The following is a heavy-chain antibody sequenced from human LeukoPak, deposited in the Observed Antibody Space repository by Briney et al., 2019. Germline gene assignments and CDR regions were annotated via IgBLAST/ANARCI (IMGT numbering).Heavy chain of an antibody. CDR3: ARDGYSSTWYVFDY. V-gene: IGHV6-1*01. Sequence: SQTLSLTCDITGDSVSSNSAAWNWITQSPSRGLEWLGRTYYRYNWYNDYAVSVKSRITINADTSKNQFSLQLNSVTPEDTAVYYCARDGYSSTWYVFDYWGQGTLVTISS. D-gene: IGHD6-13*01. CDR1: GDSVSSNSAA. J-gene: IGHJ4*02. CDR2: TYYRYNWYN.